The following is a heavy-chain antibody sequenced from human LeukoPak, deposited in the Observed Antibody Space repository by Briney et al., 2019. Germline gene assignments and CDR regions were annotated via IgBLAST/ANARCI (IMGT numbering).Heavy chain of an antibody. J-gene: IGHJ4*02. V-gene: IGHV3-23*01. CDR1: GFIFSSYA. D-gene: IGHD5-12*01. CDR2: ISGSGGST. Sequence: GGSLRLSCAASGFIFSSYAMSWVRQAPGKGLEWVSSISGSGGSTYYAGSVRGRFTISRTNSKNTLHLQMNSPRAEDTAVYYCVKNAVDIVATMAYWGQGTLVTVSS. CDR3: VKNAVDIVATMAY.